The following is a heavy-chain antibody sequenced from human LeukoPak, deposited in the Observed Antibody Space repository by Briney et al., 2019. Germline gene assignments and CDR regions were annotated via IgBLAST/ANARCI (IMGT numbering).Heavy chain of an antibody. CDR2: IYYSGST. D-gene: IGHD5-24*01. V-gene: IGHV4-59*08. CDR1: GGSISRYY. CDR3: ARGPNYPSPSPFDY. Sequence: SETLSLTCTVSGGSISRYYWSWIRQPPGKGLEWIGCIYYSGSTDYNPSLKSRVTISVDTSKNQFSLKLSSVTAADTAMYYCARGPNYPSPSPFDYWGQGTLVTVSS. J-gene: IGHJ4*02.